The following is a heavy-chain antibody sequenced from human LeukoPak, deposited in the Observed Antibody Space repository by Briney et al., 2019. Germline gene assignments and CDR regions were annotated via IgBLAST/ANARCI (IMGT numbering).Heavy chain of an antibody. D-gene: IGHD1-26*01. V-gene: IGHV4-39*07. J-gene: IGHJ4*02. CDR2: INHSGST. CDR1: GGSISSTNYY. Sequence: PSETLSLTCTVSGGSISSTNYYWGWIRQPPGKGLEWIGEINHSGSTNYNPSLKSRVTISVDTSKNQFSLKLSSVTAADTAVYYCASLGSGSYYGEYYFDYWGQGTLVTVSS. CDR3: ASLGSGSYYGEYYFDY.